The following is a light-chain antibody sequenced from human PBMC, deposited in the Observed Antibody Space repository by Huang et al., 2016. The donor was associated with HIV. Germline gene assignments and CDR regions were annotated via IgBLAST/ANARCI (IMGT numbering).Light chain of an antibody. CDR3: QQYNNWPPAT. J-gene: IGKJ3*01. V-gene: IGKV3-15*01. CDR1: QSVSSN. CDR2: GAS. Sequence: IVMTQSPATLSVSPGERATLSCRASQSVSSNLAWYQQNPGQAPRLLIYGASTRATGIPARFSGSGSGTEFTLTISSLQSEDFAVYYCQQYNNWPPATFGPGTKVDIK.